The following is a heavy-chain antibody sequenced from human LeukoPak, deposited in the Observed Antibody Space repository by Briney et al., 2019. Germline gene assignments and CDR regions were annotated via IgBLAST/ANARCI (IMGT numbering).Heavy chain of an antibody. CDR2: IYYSGST. Sequence: SETLSLTCTVSGGSISSSSYYWSWIRQHPGKGLEWIGYIYYSGSTYYNPSLKSRVTISVDTSKNQFSLKLSSVTAADTAVYYCARADCGGDCYRPSDAFDIWGQGTMVTVSS. J-gene: IGHJ3*02. CDR3: ARADCGGDCYRPSDAFDI. D-gene: IGHD2-21*02. CDR1: GGSISSSSYY. V-gene: IGHV4-31*03.